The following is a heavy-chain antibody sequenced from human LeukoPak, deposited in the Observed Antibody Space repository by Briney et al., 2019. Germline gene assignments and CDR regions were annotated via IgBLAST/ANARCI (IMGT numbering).Heavy chain of an antibody. CDR2: IYYSGST. J-gene: IGHJ3*02. D-gene: IGHD3-9*01. V-gene: IGHV4-59*01. Sequence: PSETLSLTCTVSGGSISSYYWSWIRQPPGKGLEWIGYIYYSGSTNYNPSLKSRVTISVDTSKNQFSLKLSSVTAADTAVYYCARVFYDILSPGVGFDIWGQGTMVTVSS. CDR1: GGSISSYY. CDR3: ARVFYDILSPGVGFDI.